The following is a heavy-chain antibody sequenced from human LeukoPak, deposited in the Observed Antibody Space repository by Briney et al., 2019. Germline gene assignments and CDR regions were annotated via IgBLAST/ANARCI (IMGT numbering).Heavy chain of an antibody. D-gene: IGHD3-3*01. CDR2: INWNGGST. Sequence: GGSLRLSCAASGFTFDDYGMSWVRQAPGKGLEWVSGINWNGGSTGYADSVKGRFTISRDNAKNSLYLQMNSLRAEDTALYYCARAGLMIFGVIRLYYFDYWGQGTLVTVSS. J-gene: IGHJ4*02. V-gene: IGHV3-20*04. CDR3: ARAGLMIFGVIRLYYFDY. CDR1: GFTFDDYG.